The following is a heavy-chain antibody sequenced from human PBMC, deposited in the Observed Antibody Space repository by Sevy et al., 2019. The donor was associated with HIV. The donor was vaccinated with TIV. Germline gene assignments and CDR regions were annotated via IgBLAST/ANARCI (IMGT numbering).Heavy chain of an antibody. CDR3: ARDAPRYDSSGYYFNYYYYGMDV. D-gene: IGHD3-22*01. J-gene: IGHJ6*02. V-gene: IGHV1-18*01. Sequence: ASVKVSCKASGYTFTSYGISWVRQAPGQGLEWMGWISAYNGNTNYAQKLQGRVTMTTDTSTSTAYMELRSLRSDDTAXXYCARDAPRYDSSGYYFNYYYYGMDVWGQGTTVTVSS. CDR2: ISAYNGNT. CDR1: GYTFTSYG.